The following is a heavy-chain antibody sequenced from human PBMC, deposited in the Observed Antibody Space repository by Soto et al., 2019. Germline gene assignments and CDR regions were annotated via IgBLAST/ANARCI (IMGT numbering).Heavy chain of an antibody. CDR2: ISGSGGST. CDR1: GFTFSSYA. Sequence: EVQLLESGGGLVQPGGSLRLSCAASGFTFSSYAMRWVRQAPGKGLVWVSAISGSGGSTYYADSVKGRFTISRDNSKNRRNLQRNSLRAEHTAVYYCAKFGPLAVRPRQSGDYYDYYGMDVGGQGTTVTVSS. V-gene: IGHV3-23*01. D-gene: IGHD3-16*01. CDR3: AKFGPLAVRPRQSGDYYDYYGMDV. J-gene: IGHJ6*02.